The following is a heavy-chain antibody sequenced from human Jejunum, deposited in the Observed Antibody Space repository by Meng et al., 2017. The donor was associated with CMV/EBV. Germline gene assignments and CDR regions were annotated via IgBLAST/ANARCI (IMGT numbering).Heavy chain of an antibody. CDR2: MYNDGTRT. J-gene: IGHJ4*02. Sequence: AASGFTFSDYWMHWVRQAPGKGLVWVSRMYNDGTRTNYADSVKGRFTISRDNAKNTLYLQMNSLRAEDTAVYYCARGSSGYYVDYWGQGTLVTVSS. CDR3: ARGSSGYYVDY. CDR1: GFTFSDYW. D-gene: IGHD3-22*01. V-gene: IGHV3-74*01.